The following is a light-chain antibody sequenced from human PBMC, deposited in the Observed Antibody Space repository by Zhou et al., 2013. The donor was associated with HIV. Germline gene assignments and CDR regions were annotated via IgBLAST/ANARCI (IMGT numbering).Light chain of an antibody. CDR2: GAS. CDR1: QSISRS. J-gene: IGKJ4*01. Sequence: DIQMTQSPSSLSASVGDRVTISCRASQSISRSLNWYQQKPGKAPKLLIYGASSLQSGVPSRFSGSGSGTEFTLTISSLQPEDCTTYYCQQLNSYLLTFGGGTKVEIK. V-gene: IGKV1-39*01. CDR3: QQLNSYLLT.